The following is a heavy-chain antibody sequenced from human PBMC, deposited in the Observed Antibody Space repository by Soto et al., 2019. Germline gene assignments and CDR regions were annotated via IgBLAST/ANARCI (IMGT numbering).Heavy chain of an antibody. CDR2: IYYSGST. CDR1: GGSISSYY. J-gene: IGHJ3*02. CDR3: ARDRESNRPTYAFDI. V-gene: IGHV4-59*01. Sequence: SETLSLTCTVSGGSISSYYWSWIRQPPGKGLEWIGYIYYSGSTNYNPSLKSRVTISVDTSKNQFSLKLSSVTAADTAVYYCARDRESNRPTYAFDIWGQGTMVTVSS. D-gene: IGHD3-10*01.